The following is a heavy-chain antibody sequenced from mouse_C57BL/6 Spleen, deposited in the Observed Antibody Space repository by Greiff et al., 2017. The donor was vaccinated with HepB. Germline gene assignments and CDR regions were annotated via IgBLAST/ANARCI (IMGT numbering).Heavy chain of an antibody. CDR2: IDPETGGT. CDR1: GYTFTDYE. Sequence: QVQLKQSGAELVRPGASVTLSCKASGYTFTDYEMHWVKQTPVHGLEWIGAIDPETGGTAYNQKFKGKAILTADKSSSTAYMELRSLTSEDSAVYYCTRGSWDEDYWGQGTTLTVSS. CDR3: TRGSWDEDY. J-gene: IGHJ2*01. D-gene: IGHD4-1*01. V-gene: IGHV1-15*01.